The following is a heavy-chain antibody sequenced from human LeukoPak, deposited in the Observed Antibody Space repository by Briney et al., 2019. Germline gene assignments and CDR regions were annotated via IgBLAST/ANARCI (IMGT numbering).Heavy chain of an antibody. CDR1: GGSISSSSW. Sequence: PSGTLSLTCAVSGGSISSSSWWSWVRQPPGKGLEWIGEIYHSGSTNYNPSLKSRVTISVDKSKNQFSLKLSSVTAADTAVYYCATSIAATYYYYGMDVWGQGTTVTVSS. CDR3: ATSIAATYYYYGMDV. CDR2: IYHSGST. V-gene: IGHV4-4*02. J-gene: IGHJ6*02. D-gene: IGHD6-13*01.